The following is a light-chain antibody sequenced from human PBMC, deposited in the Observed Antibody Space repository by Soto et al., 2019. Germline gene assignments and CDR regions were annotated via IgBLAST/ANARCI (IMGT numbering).Light chain of an antibody. CDR2: GAS. CDR3: QQYGSSLFT. Sequence: EIVLTQSPGTLSLSPGERATLSCRASQSVSSSYLAWYQQKPGQAPRLLIYGASSRATGIPDRFSGSGSGTDFTLTISRLEPEDVAGYYCQQYGSSLFTFGPGTKVDIK. CDR1: QSVSSSY. V-gene: IGKV3-20*01. J-gene: IGKJ3*01.